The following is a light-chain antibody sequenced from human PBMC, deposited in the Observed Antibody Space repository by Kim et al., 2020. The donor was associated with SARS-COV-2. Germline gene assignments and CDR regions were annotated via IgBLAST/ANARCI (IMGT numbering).Light chain of an antibody. CDR2: GAS. J-gene: IGKJ2*01. V-gene: IGKV3-15*01. CDR3: QQYNNWPPYT. CDR1: QSVSNN. Sequence: VPPGERAPLSCRASQSVSNNLAWYQQNPGQAPRLLIYGASTRATDIPARFSGSGSGTEFTLTITSLQSEDFAVYYCQQYNNWPPYTFGQGTKLEI.